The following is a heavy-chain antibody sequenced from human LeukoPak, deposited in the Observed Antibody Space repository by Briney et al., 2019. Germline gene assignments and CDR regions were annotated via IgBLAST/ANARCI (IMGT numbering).Heavy chain of an antibody. J-gene: IGHJ4*02. CDR1: GFAFTNYW. V-gene: IGHV3-74*01. CDR3: ARDGMTYGRHFDY. Sequence: GGSLRLSCAASGFAFTNYWMHWVRQVSGKGLVWVSRINSDGSGTRYADFVKGRFTISRDNAKSTVYLQMNSLRTDDTAVYYCARDGMTYGRHFDYWGQGILVTVSS. CDR2: INSDGSGT. D-gene: IGHD3-10*01.